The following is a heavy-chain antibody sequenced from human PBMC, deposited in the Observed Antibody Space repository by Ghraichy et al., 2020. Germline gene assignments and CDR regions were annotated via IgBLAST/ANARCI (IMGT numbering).Heavy chain of an antibody. J-gene: IGHJ3*02. CDR1: GGSFSGYY. V-gene: IGHV4-34*01. CDR2: INHSGST. Sequence: SETLSLTCAVYGGSFSGYYWSWIRQPPGKGLEWIGEINHSGSTNYNPSLKSRVTISVDTSKNQFSLKLSSVTAADTAVYYCARGPRYCSGGSCYPGAFDIWGQGTMVTVSS. D-gene: IGHD2-15*01. CDR3: ARGPRYCSGGSCYPGAFDI.